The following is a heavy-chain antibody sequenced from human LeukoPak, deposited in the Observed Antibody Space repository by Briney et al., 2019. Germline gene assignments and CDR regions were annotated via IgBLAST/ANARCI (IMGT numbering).Heavy chain of an antibody. Sequence: SVKVSCKASGGTFSSYAISWVRQAPGQGLEWMGGIIPIFGTANYAQKFQGRVTMTRDTSTSTVYMELSSLRSEDTAVYYCARSEGATASAFDIWGQGTMATVSS. V-gene: IGHV1-69*05. J-gene: IGHJ3*02. CDR3: ARSEGATASAFDI. CDR1: GGTFSSYA. D-gene: IGHD1-26*01. CDR2: IIPIFGTA.